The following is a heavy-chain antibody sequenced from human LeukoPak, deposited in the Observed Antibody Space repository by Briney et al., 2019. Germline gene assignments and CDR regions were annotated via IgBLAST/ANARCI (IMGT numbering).Heavy chain of an antibody. V-gene: IGHV4-39*07. CDR1: GGSISSSSYY. CDR3: ARVVGFYGDYGGDAFDI. CDR2: IYYSGST. D-gene: IGHD4-17*01. J-gene: IGHJ3*02. Sequence: SETLSLTCTVSGGSISSSSYYWGWIRQPPGKGLEWIGSIYYSGSTYYTPSLKSRVTISVDTPKSQFSLKLSSVTAADMAVYYCARVVGFYGDYGGDAFDIWGQGTMVTVSS.